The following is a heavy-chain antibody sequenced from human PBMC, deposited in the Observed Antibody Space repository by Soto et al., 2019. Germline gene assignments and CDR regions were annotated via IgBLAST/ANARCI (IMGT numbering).Heavy chain of an antibody. Sequence: SETLSLTCTVSGGSISSYYWSWIRQPPGKGLEWIGYIYYSRSTYYNPSLKSRVTISVDTSKNQFSLKLSSVTAADTAVYYCARGPVGIAARGYYDHYGMDVWGQGTTVTVS. CDR3: ARGPVGIAARGYYDHYGMDV. D-gene: IGHD6-6*01. CDR1: GGSISSYY. J-gene: IGHJ6*02. V-gene: IGHV4-59*01. CDR2: IYYSRST.